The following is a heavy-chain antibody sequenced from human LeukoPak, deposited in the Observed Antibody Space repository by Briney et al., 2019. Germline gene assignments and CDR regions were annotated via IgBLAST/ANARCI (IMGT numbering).Heavy chain of an antibody. J-gene: IGHJ4*02. CDR1: GGSISSYY. Sequence: SETLSLTCTVSGGSISSYYWSWIRQPPGKGLEWIGYIYYSGSTNYNPSLKSRVTISVDTSKNQFSLRLSSVTAADTAVYYCARDGQGYSYGYSHREYFDYWGQGTLVTVSS. D-gene: IGHD5-18*01. CDR3: ARDGQGYSYGYSHREYFDY. CDR2: IYYSGST. V-gene: IGHV4-59*01.